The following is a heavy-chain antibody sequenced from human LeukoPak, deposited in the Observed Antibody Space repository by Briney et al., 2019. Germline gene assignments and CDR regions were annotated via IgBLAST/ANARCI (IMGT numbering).Heavy chain of an antibody. CDR1: GFSFSSYG. Sequence: GASLRFSCAASGFSFSSYGMHWVRQSPGKGLEWVAFIRYDGSNKYYADSVKRRFTISRDNSKNTLYLQMNRLRAEDTAVYYCANAVYGESYWGQGTLVTVSS. D-gene: IGHD4-17*01. CDR3: ANAVYGESY. CDR2: IRYDGSNK. J-gene: IGHJ4*02. V-gene: IGHV3-30*02.